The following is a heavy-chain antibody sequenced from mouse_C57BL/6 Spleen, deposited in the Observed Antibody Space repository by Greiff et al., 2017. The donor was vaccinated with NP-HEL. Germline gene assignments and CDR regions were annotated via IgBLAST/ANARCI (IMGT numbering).Heavy chain of an antibody. Sequence: VQLQESGPGLVAPSQSLSITCTVSGFSLTSYAISWVRQPPGKGLEWLGVIWTGGGTNYNSALKSRLSISQDNSKSQVFLNMTSLQTDDTARYYGARNSYSSGYYYAMDYWGQGTSVTVSS. D-gene: IGHD3-1*01. CDR1: GFSLTSYA. CDR3: ARNSYSSGYYYAMDY. J-gene: IGHJ4*01. CDR2: IWTGGGT. V-gene: IGHV2-9-1*01.